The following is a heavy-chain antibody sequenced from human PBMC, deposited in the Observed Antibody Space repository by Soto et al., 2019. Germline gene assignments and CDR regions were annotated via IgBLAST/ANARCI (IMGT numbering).Heavy chain of an antibody. CDR2: IWYDGSNK. V-gene: IGHV3-33*01. CDR3: ARDSVQISDYVWGSYRYGVYYGMDV. J-gene: IGHJ6*02. D-gene: IGHD3-16*02. Sequence: GGSLRLSCAASGFTFSSYGMHWVRQAPGKGLEWVAVIWYDGSNKYYADSVKGRFTISRDNSKNTLYLQMNSLRAEDTAVYYCARDSVQISDYVWGSYRYGVYYGMDVWGQGTKVTVSS. CDR1: GFTFSSYG.